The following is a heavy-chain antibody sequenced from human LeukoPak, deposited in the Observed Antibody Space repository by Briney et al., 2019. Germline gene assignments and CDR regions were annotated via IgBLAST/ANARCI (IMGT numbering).Heavy chain of an antibody. J-gene: IGHJ3*02. V-gene: IGHV1-46*01. CDR2: INPSGGST. CDR1: GYTFTSYY. D-gene: IGHD2-2*02. CDR3: ASGYCSSTSCYKGAFDI. Sequence: GASVKVSCKASGYTFTSYYMHWVRQAPGQGLEWMGIINPSGGSTNYAQKFQGRVTMTRDTSTSTVYMELSSLRSEDTAVYYCASGYCSSTSCYKGAFDIWGQGTMVTVSS.